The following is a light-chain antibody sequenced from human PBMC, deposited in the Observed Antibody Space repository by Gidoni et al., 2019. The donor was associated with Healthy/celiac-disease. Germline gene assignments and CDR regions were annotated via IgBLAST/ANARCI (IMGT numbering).Light chain of an antibody. CDR1: QSVSSSY. J-gene: IGKJ1*01. Sequence: EIVLTPSPGTLSLSPGERATLSCRASQSVSSSYLAWYQQKPGQAPRLLIYGASSRATGIPDRFSGSGSGTDFTLTISRLEPEDFAVYYCQQYGSSPRGTFGQGTKREIK. V-gene: IGKV3-20*01. CDR3: QQYGSSPRGT. CDR2: GAS.